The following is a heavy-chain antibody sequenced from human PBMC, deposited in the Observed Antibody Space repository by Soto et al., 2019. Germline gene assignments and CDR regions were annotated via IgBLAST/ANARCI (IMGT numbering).Heavy chain of an antibody. Sequence: PGGSLRLSCAASGFTFSDYYMSWIRQAPGKGLEWVSYISSSGSTIYYADSVKGRFTISRNNAKNSLYLQMNSLRAEDTAVYYCARFITGTTYLFDYWGQGTLVTVSS. J-gene: IGHJ4*02. CDR2: ISSSGSTI. V-gene: IGHV3-11*01. CDR1: GFTFSDYY. D-gene: IGHD1-20*01. CDR3: ARFITGTTYLFDY.